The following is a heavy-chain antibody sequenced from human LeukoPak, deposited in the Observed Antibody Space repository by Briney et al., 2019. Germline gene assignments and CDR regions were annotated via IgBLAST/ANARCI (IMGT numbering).Heavy chain of an antibody. D-gene: IGHD2-2*01. J-gene: IGHJ5*02. CDR1: GFTFDDYA. CDR3: AKDNWQQLLYNWFDP. Sequence: PGRSLRLSCAASGFTFDDYAMHWVRQAPGKGLEWVSGISWNSGSIGYADSVKGRFTISRDNAKNSLYLQMNSLRAEDTALYYCAKDNWQQLLYNWFDPWGQGTLVTVSS. V-gene: IGHV3-9*01. CDR2: ISWNSGSI.